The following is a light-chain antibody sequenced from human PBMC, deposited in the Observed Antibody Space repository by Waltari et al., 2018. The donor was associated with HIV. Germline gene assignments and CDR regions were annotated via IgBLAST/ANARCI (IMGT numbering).Light chain of an antibody. CDR3: QTWDGSTYV. CDR1: KLGIKY. J-gene: IGLJ1*01. V-gene: IGLV3-1*01. Sequence: SYDLVQPPSVSVSPGQTASITCSGDKLGIKYACWYQQKPGQSPVLVIYHDNMRPSGIPERVSGSKSGNTATLTISGTQAMDEADYYCQTWDGSTYVFGTGTKVTVL. CDR2: HDN.